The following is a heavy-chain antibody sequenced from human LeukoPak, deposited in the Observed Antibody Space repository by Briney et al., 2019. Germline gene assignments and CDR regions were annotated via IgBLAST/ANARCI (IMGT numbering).Heavy chain of an antibody. CDR1: GYTFTGYY. CDR3: AREERIAARPFDY. V-gene: IGHV1-2*02. Sequence: ASVKVSCKASGYTFTGYYMHWVRQAPGQELEWMGWINPNSGGTNYAQKFQGRVTMTRDTSISTAYMELSRLRSDDTAVYYCAREERIAARPFDYWGQGTLVTVSS. J-gene: IGHJ4*02. CDR2: INPNSGGT. D-gene: IGHD6-6*01.